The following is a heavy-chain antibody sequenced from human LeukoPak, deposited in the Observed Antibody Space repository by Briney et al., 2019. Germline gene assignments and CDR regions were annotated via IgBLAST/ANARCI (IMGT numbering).Heavy chain of an antibody. V-gene: IGHV3-74*01. CDR3: VRDPVLDEHNSNSPY. D-gene: IGHD6-6*01. CDR1: GFTFSGYA. CDR2: INFDGSST. Sequence: GGSLRLSCAASGFTFSGYAMHWVRQAPGKGLVWVSPINFDGSSTTYADSVKGRFTVSRDNAKSTQYLQMNSLRAEDTAVYYCVRDPVLDEHNSNSPYWGQGTLVTVSS. J-gene: IGHJ4*02.